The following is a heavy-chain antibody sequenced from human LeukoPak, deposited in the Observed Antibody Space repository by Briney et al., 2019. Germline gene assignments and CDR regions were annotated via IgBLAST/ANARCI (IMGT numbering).Heavy chain of an antibody. CDR1: GFTFSSYA. CDR3: AKHPTYSSTAWDWYFDL. J-gene: IGHJ2*01. D-gene: IGHD6-13*01. V-gene: IGHV3-23*01. CDR2: ISGSGGTT. Sequence: GGSLRLSCAASGFTFSSYAMSWVRQAPGKGLGWVSGISGSGGTTYYADSVKGRFTISRDNSKNTLYLQMNSLRAEDTAVYYCAKHPTYSSTAWDWYFDLWGRGTLVTVSS.